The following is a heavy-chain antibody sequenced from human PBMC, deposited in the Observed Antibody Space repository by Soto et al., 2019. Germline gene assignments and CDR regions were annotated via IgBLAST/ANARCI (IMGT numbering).Heavy chain of an antibody. J-gene: IGHJ4*02. Sequence: QVQLVESGGGVVQPGRSLRLSCAASGFTFSSYGMHWVRQAPGKGLEWVAVIWYDGSSKYYADSVKGRFTISRDNSKNTRYLQMNSLRAEDTAVYYCARGKYSSGWCFDYWGQGTLVTVSS. D-gene: IGHD6-19*01. V-gene: IGHV3-33*01. CDR3: ARGKYSSGWCFDY. CDR1: GFTFSSYG. CDR2: IWYDGSSK.